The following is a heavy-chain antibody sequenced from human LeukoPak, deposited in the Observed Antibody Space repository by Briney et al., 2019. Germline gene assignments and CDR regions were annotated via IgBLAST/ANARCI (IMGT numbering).Heavy chain of an antibody. V-gene: IGHV4-34*01. CDR1: GGSFSGYY. CDR3: ARGLLGY. D-gene: IGHD3-16*01. Sequence: SETLSLTCAVYGGSFSGYYWSWIRQPPGKGLEWIGEVNHSGSTNYNPSLKSRVTISVDTSKNQFSLKLSSVTAADTAVYYCARGLLGYWGQGTLVTVSS. CDR2: VNHSGST. J-gene: IGHJ4*02.